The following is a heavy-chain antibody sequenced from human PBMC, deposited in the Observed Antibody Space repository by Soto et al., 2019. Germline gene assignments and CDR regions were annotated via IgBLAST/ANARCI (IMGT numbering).Heavy chain of an antibody. J-gene: IGHJ4*02. CDR3: AREKASSSIGSASDY. Sequence: SETLSLTCTVSGGSVSSGSYYWNWIRQPPGRGLEWIAYIYYTGSTNYNPSLKSRVTISVDTSKNQFSLKLFSVTAADTAVYYCAREKASSSIGSASDYWGQGTLVTVSS. V-gene: IGHV4-61*01. D-gene: IGHD6-13*01. CDR1: GGSVSSGSYY. CDR2: IYYTGST.